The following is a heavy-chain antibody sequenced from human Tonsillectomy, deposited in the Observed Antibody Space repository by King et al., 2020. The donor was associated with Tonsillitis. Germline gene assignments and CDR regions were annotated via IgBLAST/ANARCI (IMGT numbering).Heavy chain of an antibody. CDR1: GYTFTDYY. V-gene: IGHV1-2*02. Sequence: VQLVESGAEVKKPGASVRVSCKASGYTFTDYYMHWVRQAPGQALEWMGGINPNSGGSNSEQKFQGRVTMTRDTSISAAYMELSRLRSDDTAVYYCARDHNIRLPATGFVYWGQGTLVTVSS. J-gene: IGHJ4*02. D-gene: IGHD2-21*02. CDR3: ARDHNIRLPATGFVY. CDR2: INPNSGGS.